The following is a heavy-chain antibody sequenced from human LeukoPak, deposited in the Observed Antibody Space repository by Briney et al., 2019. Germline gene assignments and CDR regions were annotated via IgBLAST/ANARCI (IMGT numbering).Heavy chain of an antibody. CDR1: GFTFSSYW. V-gene: IGHV3-74*01. J-gene: IGHJ6*03. CDR2: INSDGSST. CDR3: ARAGISSSWVYYYYYYLDV. Sequence: GGSLSLSCAASGFTFSSYWMHWVRQAPGKGLVWVSRINSDGSSTSYADSVKGRFTISRDNAKNTLYLQMNSLRAEDTAVYYCARAGISSSWVYYYYYYLDVWGKGNTVTVSS. D-gene: IGHD6-13*01.